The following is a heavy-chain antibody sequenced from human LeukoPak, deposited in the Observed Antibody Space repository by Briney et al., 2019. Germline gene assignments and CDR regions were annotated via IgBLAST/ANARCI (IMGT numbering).Heavy chain of an antibody. CDR2: IIPILGIA. D-gene: IGHD1-26*01. CDR3: ASGVVGATMDY. J-gene: IGHJ4*02. Sequence: SVKVPCKASGGTFSSYTISWVRQAPGQGLEWMGRIIPILGIANYAQKFQGRVTITADKSTSTAYMELSSLRSVDTAVYYCASGVVGATMDYWGQGTLVTVSS. CDR1: GGTFSSYT. V-gene: IGHV1-69*02.